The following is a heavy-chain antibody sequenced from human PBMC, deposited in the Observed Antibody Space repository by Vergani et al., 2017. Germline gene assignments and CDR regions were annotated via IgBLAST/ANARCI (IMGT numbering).Heavy chain of an antibody. CDR3: TPGFGELLNNWFDP. CDR1: GGSFSGYY. D-gene: IGHD3-10*01. V-gene: IGHV4-34*01. Sequence: QVQLQQWGAGLLKPSETLSLTCAVYGGSFSGYYWSWIRQPPGKGLEWIVEINHSGSTNYNPTLKSRVTISVDTSKNQFSLKLSSVTAADTAVYYCTPGFGELLNNWFDPWGQGTLVTVSS. CDR2: INHSGST. J-gene: IGHJ5*02.